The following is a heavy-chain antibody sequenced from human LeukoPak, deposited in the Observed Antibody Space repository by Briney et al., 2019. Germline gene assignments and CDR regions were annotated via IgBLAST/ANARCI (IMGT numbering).Heavy chain of an antibody. CDR1: GYTFTDYY. CDR2: ISPNSGGT. D-gene: IGHD4-17*01. Sequence: ASVKVSCKASGYTFTDYYVHWVRQAPGQGLELMGRISPNSGGTNYAQKFRGRLTVTRDTSISTAYMELSSLRSDDTAVYYCAKNRAGDYADYWGQGTLVTVSS. J-gene: IGHJ4*02. V-gene: IGHV1-2*06. CDR3: AKNRAGDYADY.